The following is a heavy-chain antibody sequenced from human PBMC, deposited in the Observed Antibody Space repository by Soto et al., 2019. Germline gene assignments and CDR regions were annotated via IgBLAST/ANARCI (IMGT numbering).Heavy chain of an antibody. D-gene: IGHD2-15*01. Sequence: QVQLVQSGAEVKKPGSSVKVSCKASGGTFSSYAISWVRQAPGQGLEWMGGIIPIFGTANYALNFQGRVTIYADESTSTAYMELSSLRSEDPAVYYCARVKLLGYCSGGSCYPGGWFDPWGHGTLVTVAS. CDR2: IIPIFGTA. CDR3: ARVKLLGYCSGGSCYPGGWFDP. J-gene: IGHJ5*02. V-gene: IGHV1-69*01. CDR1: GGTFSSYA.